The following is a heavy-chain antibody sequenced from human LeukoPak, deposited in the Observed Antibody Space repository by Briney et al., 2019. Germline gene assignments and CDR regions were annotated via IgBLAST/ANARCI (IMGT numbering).Heavy chain of an antibody. Sequence: ASVKVSCKASGHTFTSYAMHWVRQAPGQRLEWMGWINAGNGNTKYSQKFQGRVTITRDTSASTAYMVLSSLRSEDTAVYYCARARRIAVAGTAWYYFDYWGQGTLVTVSS. CDR3: ARARRIAVAGTAWYYFDY. V-gene: IGHV1-3*01. CDR2: INAGNGNT. D-gene: IGHD6-19*01. CDR1: GHTFTSYA. J-gene: IGHJ4*02.